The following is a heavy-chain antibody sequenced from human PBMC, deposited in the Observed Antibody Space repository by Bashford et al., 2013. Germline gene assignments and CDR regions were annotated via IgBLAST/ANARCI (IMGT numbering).Heavy chain of an antibody. V-gene: IGHV4-4*02. CDR3: ARAGVTTVTTDWIHLIDY. D-gene: IGHD4-17*01. CDR1: GGSISSSNW. CDR2: IYHSGST. J-gene: IGHJ4*02. Sequence: SSETLSLTCAVSGGSISSSNWWSWVRQPPGKGLEWIGEIYHSGSTNYNPSLKSRVTISVDKSKNQFSLKLSSVTAADTAVYYCARAGVTTVTTDWIHLIDYWGQGTLVTVSS.